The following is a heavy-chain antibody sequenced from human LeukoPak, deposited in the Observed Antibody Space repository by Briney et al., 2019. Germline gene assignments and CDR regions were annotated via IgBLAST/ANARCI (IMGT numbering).Heavy chain of an antibody. CDR3: ASLTCTWTYPRD. Sequence: PSETLSLTCTVSGGSISSGGYYWSWIRQPPGKGLEWIGYIYHSGSTYYNPSLKSRVTISVDRSKNQFSLKLSSVTAADTAVYFCASLTCTWTYPRDWGQGTLVTVSS. D-gene: IGHD2-8*01. CDR2: IYHSGST. V-gene: IGHV4-30-2*01. CDR1: GGSISSGGYY. J-gene: IGHJ4*02.